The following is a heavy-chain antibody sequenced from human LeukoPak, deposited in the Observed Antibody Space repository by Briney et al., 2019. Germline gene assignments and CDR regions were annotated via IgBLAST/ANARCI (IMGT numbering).Heavy chain of an antibody. CDR1: GFTFSSYW. CDR3: TKWSGFGND. Sequence: GGSLRLSCAASGFTFSSYWMSWVRQAPGKGLEWVANIKQDGSEKYYVDSVKGRFTISRDNSRNTLYLEMNSLRAEDTAVYYCTKWSGFGNDWGQGTLVTVSS. CDR2: IKQDGSEK. J-gene: IGHJ4*02. D-gene: IGHD3-10*01. V-gene: IGHV3-7*03.